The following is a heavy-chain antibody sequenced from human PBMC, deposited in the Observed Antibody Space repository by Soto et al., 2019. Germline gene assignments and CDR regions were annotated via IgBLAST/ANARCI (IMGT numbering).Heavy chain of an antibody. J-gene: IGHJ6*02. V-gene: IGHV4-4*07. CDR2: IYTSGST. D-gene: IGHD5-12*01. Sequence: SETLSLTCTVSGGSISSYYWSWIRQPAGKGLEWIGRIYTSGSTNYNPSLKSRVTMSVDTSKNQFSLKLSSVTAADTAVYYCARDLATIDDYYYYYGMDVWGQGTTVTVSS. CDR3: ARDLATIDDYYYYYGMDV. CDR1: GGSISSYY.